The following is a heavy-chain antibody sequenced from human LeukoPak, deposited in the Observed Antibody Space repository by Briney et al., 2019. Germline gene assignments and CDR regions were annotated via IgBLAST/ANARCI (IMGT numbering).Heavy chain of an antibody. D-gene: IGHD6-6*01. CDR2: INHSGST. CDR1: GGSFSGYY. CDR3: ASTMRHDIAARGEVDY. J-gene: IGHJ4*02. V-gene: IGHV4-34*01. Sequence: SETLSLTCAVYGGSFSGYYWSWTRQPPGKGLEWIGEINHSGSTNYNPSLKSRVTISVDTSKNQFSLKLSSVTAADTAVYYCASTMRHDIAARGEVDYWGQGTLVTVSS.